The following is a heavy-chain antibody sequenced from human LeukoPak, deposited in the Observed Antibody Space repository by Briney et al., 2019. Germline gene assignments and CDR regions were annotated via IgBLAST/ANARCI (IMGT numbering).Heavy chain of an antibody. Sequence: PGGSLRLSCGTSGFTFSNYWMSWVRQAPGKGLEWVANINLDGSEKYYVDSVRGRFTISKDNARNSLLLQMNSLRVEDTAVYYCARSIGCSGPKCYGVYYFDFWGQGAPVTVSS. CDR2: INLDGSEK. V-gene: IGHV3-7*01. CDR1: GFTFSNYW. D-gene: IGHD2-2*01. J-gene: IGHJ4*02. CDR3: ARSIGCSGPKCYGVYYFDF.